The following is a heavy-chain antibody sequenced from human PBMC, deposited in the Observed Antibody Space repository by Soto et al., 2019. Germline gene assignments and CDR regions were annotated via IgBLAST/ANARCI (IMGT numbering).Heavy chain of an antibody. CDR2: IIPIFGTA. V-gene: IGHV1-69*13. J-gene: IGHJ6*02. Sequence: RASVKVSCKASGGTFSSYAISWVRQAPGQGLEWMGGIIPIFGTANYAQKFQGRVTITADESTSTAYMELSSLISEDTAVYYCAREGAVAGRCHYYYYYGMDVWGQGTTVTVSS. D-gene: IGHD6-19*01. CDR1: GGTFSSYA. CDR3: AREGAVAGRCHYYYYYGMDV.